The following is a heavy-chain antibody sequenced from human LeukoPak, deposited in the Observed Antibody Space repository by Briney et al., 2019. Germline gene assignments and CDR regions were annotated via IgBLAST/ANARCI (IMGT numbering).Heavy chain of an antibody. V-gene: IGHV3-30*18. CDR3: VKSLDRHYYDIHGPLSH. J-gene: IGHJ4*02. D-gene: IGHD3-22*01. CDR1: GFTFSDYG. Sequence: GGSLRLSCAASGFTFSDYGMYWVRQAPGKGLEWVAAISYEGSNKYYGDSVKGRITISRDNARNTVDLQMNSLRAEDTAVYYCVKSLDRHYYDIHGPLSHWGQGTLVTVSS. CDR2: ISYEGSNK.